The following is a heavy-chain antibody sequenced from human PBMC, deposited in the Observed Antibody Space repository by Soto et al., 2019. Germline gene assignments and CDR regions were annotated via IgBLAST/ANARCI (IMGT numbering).Heavy chain of an antibody. CDR1: GFSFSSYA. D-gene: IGHD1-1*01. V-gene: IGHV3-23*01. Sequence: EVQLLESGGGLVQPGGSLRLSCAASGFSFSSYAMSWVRQAPGKGLEWVSGISGSGGSTYYADSVKGRFTISRDNSKNTLYLQMNSLRAEDTAVYYCAKGEGNWNDPTDAFDIWGQGTMVTVSS. CDR3: AKGEGNWNDPTDAFDI. CDR2: ISGSGGST. J-gene: IGHJ3*02.